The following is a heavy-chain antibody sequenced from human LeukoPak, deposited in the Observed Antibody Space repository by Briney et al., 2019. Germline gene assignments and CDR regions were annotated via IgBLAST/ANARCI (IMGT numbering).Heavy chain of an antibody. D-gene: IGHD2-2*01. CDR2: IYTSGST. CDR1: GGSISSYY. J-gene: IGHJ6*03. CDR3: ARLVSCSSTSCYDGYYYYYMDV. V-gene: IGHV4-4*07. Sequence: SETLSLTCTVSGGSISSYYWSWIRQPAGKGLEWIGRIYTSGSTNYNPSLKSRVTISVDTSKNQFSLKMSSVTAADTAVYYCARLVSCSSTSCYDGYYYYYMDVWGKGTTVTISS.